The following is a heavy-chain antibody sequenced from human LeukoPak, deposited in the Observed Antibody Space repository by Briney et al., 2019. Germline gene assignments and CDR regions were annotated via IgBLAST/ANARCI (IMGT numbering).Heavy chain of an antibody. Sequence: PGGSLRLSCAASGFTFSSYSMNWVRQAPGKGLEWVSYISSSSSTIYYADSVKGRFTISGDNAKNSLYLQMNSLRDEDTAVYYCAREGPWGPARGDYGMDVWGQGTTVTVSS. CDR1: GFTFSSYS. CDR3: AREGPWGPARGDYGMDV. V-gene: IGHV3-48*02. D-gene: IGHD1-26*01. CDR2: ISSSSSTI. J-gene: IGHJ6*02.